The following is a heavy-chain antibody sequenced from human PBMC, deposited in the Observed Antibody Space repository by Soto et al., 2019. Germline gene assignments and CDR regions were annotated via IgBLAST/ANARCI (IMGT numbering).Heavy chain of an antibody. V-gene: IGHV3-21*06. CDR2: ISSTTNYI. CDR3: ARESEDLTSNFDY. J-gene: IGHJ4*02. CDR1: GFTFTRYS. Sequence: PGGSLRLSCAASGFTFTRYSMNWVRQAPGKGLEWVSSISSTTNYIYYGDSMKGRFTISRDNAKNSLYLEMNSLRAEDKAVYYCARESEDLTSNFDYWGQGTLVTVSS.